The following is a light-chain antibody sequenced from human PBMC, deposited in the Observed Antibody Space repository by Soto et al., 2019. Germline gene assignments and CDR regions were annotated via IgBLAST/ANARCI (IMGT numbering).Light chain of an antibody. V-gene: IGKV3-20*01. J-gene: IGKJ1*01. CDR1: QSVSSSY. CDR2: GTS. Sequence: EIVLTQSPGTLSLSPGERATLSCRASQSVSSSYLAWYQQKPGQAPRLLIYGTSIRATGIPDRFSGSGSGTDFTLTITRLEPEDFAVYYCQRFGTSPPWTFGQGTKVDTK. CDR3: QRFGTSPPWT.